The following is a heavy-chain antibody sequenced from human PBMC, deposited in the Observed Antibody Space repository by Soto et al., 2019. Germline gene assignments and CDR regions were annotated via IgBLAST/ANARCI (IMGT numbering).Heavy chain of an antibody. Sequence: EVQLVESGGGLVQPGGSLRLSCAASGFTFSIYWMHWVRQAPGKGLVWVSRMNMDGSRTSYADFAKGRFTISRDDAKSTVYLQMSNRRAEDTGVYCVRGDGARYDGHGYLGRHWGQGTLVTVSS. CDR3: RGDGARYDGHGYLGRH. V-gene: IGHV3-74*01. J-gene: IGHJ4*02. CDR2: MNMDGSRT. D-gene: IGHD3-22*01. CDR1: GFTFSIYW.